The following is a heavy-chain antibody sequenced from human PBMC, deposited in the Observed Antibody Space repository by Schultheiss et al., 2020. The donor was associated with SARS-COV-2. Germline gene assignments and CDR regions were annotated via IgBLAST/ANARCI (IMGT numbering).Heavy chain of an antibody. CDR3: AKGGGGSPDAFDI. J-gene: IGHJ3*02. D-gene: IGHD3-16*01. Sequence: GESLKISCAASGFTFSSYAMSWVRQAPGKGLEWVSAISGSGGSTYYADSVKGRFTISRDNSKNTLYLQMNSLRAEDTAVYYCAKGGGGSPDAFDIWGQGTMVTVSS. V-gene: IGHV3-23*01. CDR2: ISGSGGST. CDR1: GFTFSSYA.